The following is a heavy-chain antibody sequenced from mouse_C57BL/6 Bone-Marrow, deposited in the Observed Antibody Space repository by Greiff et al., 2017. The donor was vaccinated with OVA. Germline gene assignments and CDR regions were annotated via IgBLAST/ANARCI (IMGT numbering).Heavy chain of an antibody. CDR3: ARDRNYYGSSRMDY. D-gene: IGHD1-1*01. CDR1: GFTFSDYY. J-gene: IGHJ4*01. CDR2: INYDGSST. Sequence: EVQRVESEGGLVQPGSSMKLSCTASGFTFSDYYMAWVRQVPEKGLEWVANINYDGSSTYYLDSLKSRFIISRDNAKNILYLQMSSLKSEDTATYYCARDRNYYGSSRMDYWGQGTSVTVSS. V-gene: IGHV5-16*01.